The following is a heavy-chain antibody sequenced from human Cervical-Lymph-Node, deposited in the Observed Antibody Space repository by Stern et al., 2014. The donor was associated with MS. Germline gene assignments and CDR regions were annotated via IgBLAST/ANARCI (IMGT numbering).Heavy chain of an antibody. CDR3: TKAWES. CDR1: GYIFTSDD. D-gene: IGHD1-26*01. Sequence: VQLVASGAEVKKPGASVKVSCKASGYIFTSDDINWVRQASGQGLEWMAWINPDSGDTGYAQKFQGRVTLTRDTSINTAYMEMTSLTSDDTAVYYCTKAWESWGQGTLITVSS. CDR2: INPDSGDT. V-gene: IGHV1-8*01. J-gene: IGHJ5*02.